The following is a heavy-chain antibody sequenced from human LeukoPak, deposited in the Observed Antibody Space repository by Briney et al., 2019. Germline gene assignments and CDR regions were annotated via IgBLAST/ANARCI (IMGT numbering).Heavy chain of an antibody. V-gene: IGHV4-61*02. D-gene: IGHD1-26*01. CDR1: GGSISSGSYY. CDR3: ARDFLGAGTVGATSGY. J-gene: IGHJ4*02. Sequence: SETLSLTCTVSGGSISSGSYYWSWIRQPAGKGLEWIGRMYTSGSTNYNPSLKSRVTISVDTSKNQFSLKVNSVTAADTAVYYCARDFLGAGTVGATSGYWGQGTLVTVSS. CDR2: MYTSGST.